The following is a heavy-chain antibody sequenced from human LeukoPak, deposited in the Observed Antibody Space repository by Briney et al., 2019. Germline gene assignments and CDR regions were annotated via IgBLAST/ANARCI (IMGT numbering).Heavy chain of an antibody. Sequence: GRSLRLSCAASGFTFSNYGMHWVRQAPGKGLEWVAVIWYDGSNKYYADSVKGRFTISRDNSKNTLYLQMDSLRAEDTAVYYCARDPGVRWLVGFDYWGQGTLVTVSS. J-gene: IGHJ4*02. V-gene: IGHV3-33*01. CDR2: IWYDGSNK. CDR1: GFTFSNYG. D-gene: IGHD6-19*01. CDR3: ARDPGVRWLVGFDY.